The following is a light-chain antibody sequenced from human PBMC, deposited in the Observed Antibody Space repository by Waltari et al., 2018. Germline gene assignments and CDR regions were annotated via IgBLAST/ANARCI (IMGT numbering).Light chain of an antibody. CDR2: DVS. Sequence: QSALTQPASVSGSPGQSITISCTATGSDVGAYNYVSWYQQHTGAAPKLIIYDVSNRPSGVPHRFSGSKSGNTASLTISGLQTEDEADYYCCSYSISNIVFGSGTKVTVL. CDR3: CSYSISNIV. V-gene: IGLV2-14*03. J-gene: IGLJ1*01. CDR1: GSDVGAYNY.